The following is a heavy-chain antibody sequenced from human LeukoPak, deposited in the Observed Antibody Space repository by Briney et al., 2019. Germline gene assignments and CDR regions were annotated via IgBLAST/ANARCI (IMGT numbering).Heavy chain of an antibody. Sequence: SETLSLTCTVSGASMNGHYWTWIRLSPGKGLEWIGYIYDSGSTSYNPSLKSRVIMSLEASKTEFSLRLNSVTVADTAVYYCARVFRGAVTSNWFDPWGQGTLVTVSS. V-gene: IGHV4-59*11. CDR3: ARVFRGAVTSNWFDP. J-gene: IGHJ5*02. CDR2: IYDSGST. CDR1: GASMNGHY. D-gene: IGHD3-3*01.